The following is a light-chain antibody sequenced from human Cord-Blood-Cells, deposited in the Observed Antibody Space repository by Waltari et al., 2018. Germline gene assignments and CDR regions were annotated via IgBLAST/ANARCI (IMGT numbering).Light chain of an antibody. CDR1: PSVLYSSNNKNY. Sequence: DIVTTQSPDPLAVSLGERATINCKSSPSVLYSSNNKNYLAWYQQKPGQPPKLLIYWASTRGSGVPDRFSGSGSGTDFTLTISSLQAEDVAVYYCQQYYSTPLTFGGGTKVEIK. J-gene: IGKJ4*01. V-gene: IGKV4-1*01. CDR3: QQYYSTPLT. CDR2: WAS.